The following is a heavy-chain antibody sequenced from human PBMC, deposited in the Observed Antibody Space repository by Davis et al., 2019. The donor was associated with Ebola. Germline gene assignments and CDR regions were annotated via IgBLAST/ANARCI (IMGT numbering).Heavy chain of an antibody. Sequence: SETLSLTCTVSGGSISSSSYYWGWIRQPPGKGLEWIGSIYHSGSTYYNPSLKSRVTISVDTSKNQFSLKLSSVTAADTAVYYCARGYSTWFDPWGQGTLVTVSS. CDR2: IYHSGST. CDR3: ARGYSTWFDP. V-gene: IGHV4-39*01. J-gene: IGHJ5*02. CDR1: GGSISSSSYY. D-gene: IGHD4-11*01.